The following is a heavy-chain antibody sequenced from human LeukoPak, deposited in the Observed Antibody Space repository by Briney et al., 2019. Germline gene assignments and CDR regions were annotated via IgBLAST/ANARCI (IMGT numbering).Heavy chain of an antibody. Sequence: SETLSLICNVSVASIRHYYWSWIRQPAGKGLEWIGRIVPSGSTDYNPSLKSRVTMSVDTSKSQFSLKLNSVTAADPAVYYCAKEGAAPGPDFDYWGQGTLVIVSS. J-gene: IGHJ4*02. V-gene: IGHV4-4*07. CDR3: AKEGAAPGPDFDY. CDR2: IVPSGST. D-gene: IGHD6-13*01. CDR1: VASIRHYY.